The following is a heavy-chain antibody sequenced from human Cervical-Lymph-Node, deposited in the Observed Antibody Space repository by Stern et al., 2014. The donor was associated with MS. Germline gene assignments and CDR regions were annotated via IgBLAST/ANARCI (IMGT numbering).Heavy chain of an antibody. Sequence: VQLVESGPGLVQPTETLSLTCTVSGGSISRYYWHWFRQAPGKGLEWIGYVYDNGATKYNPSLESRVTISVDTSKNQFSLKLSSATAADTAVYYCARDHDSGASDAFDIWGQGTVVTVSS. D-gene: IGHD4-17*01. CDR1: GGSISRYY. CDR3: ARDHDSGASDAFDI. J-gene: IGHJ3*02. V-gene: IGHV4-59*01. CDR2: VYDNGAT.